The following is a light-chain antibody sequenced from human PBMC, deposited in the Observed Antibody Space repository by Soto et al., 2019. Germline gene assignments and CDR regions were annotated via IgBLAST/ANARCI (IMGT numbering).Light chain of an antibody. CDR1: QRITNNY. J-gene: IGKJ2*03. CDR3: QQRSTWPPFS. V-gene: IGKV3-11*01. CDR2: EAS. Sequence: EIVLTQSPVTLSLSPGERATLSCRASQRITNNYLAWFQQKPGQPPKLLIYEASNRAVGIPARFTGSGSGTDFTLTISSLEPEDFAVYYCQQRSTWPPFSFGQGTKLEIK.